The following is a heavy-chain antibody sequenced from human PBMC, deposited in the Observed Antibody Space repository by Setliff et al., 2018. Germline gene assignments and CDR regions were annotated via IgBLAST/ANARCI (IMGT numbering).Heavy chain of an antibody. J-gene: IGHJ4*02. V-gene: IGHV3-48*04. CDR3: ARGRRQACNICHTGLDY. CDR2: ISTSGSTI. CDR1: GFTFSSYT. Sequence: HPGGSLRLSCAASGFTFSSYTIHWVRQAPGKGLEWVSVISTSGSTIYYAVSVKGRFTISRDNAENSLYLQMNSLRAEDTAIYYCARGRRQACNICHTGLDYWGQGALVTVSS. D-gene: IGHD2-8*02.